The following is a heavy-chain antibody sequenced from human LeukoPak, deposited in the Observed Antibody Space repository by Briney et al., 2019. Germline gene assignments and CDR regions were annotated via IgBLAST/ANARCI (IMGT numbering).Heavy chain of an antibody. CDR2: INDRGIAT. V-gene: IGHV3-23*01. CDR1: GFTFSNYA. J-gene: IGHJ4*02. D-gene: IGHD6-6*01. CDR3: AKVSSTPSSSIDY. Sequence: GGSLRLSCAASGFTFSNYAMSWVRQAPGKGLEWGSTINDRGIATYYADSVKGRFTISRDNSKNTLYLQMNSLRAEDTAVYYCAKVSSTPSSSIDYWGQGTLVTVSS.